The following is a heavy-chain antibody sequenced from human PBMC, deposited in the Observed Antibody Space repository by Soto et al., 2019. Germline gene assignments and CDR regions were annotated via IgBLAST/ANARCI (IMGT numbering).Heavy chain of an antibody. CDR1: GGSISSYY. D-gene: IGHD5-12*01. CDR2: IYYSGST. V-gene: IGHV4-59*08. CDR3: ARHGSGYDLLRGFYFDY. Sequence: PSETLSLTCTVSGGSISSYYWSWIRQPPGKGLEWIGYIYYSGSTNYNPSLKSRVTISVDTSKNQFSLKLSSVTAADTAVYYCARHGSGYDLLRGFYFDYWGQGTLVTVSS. J-gene: IGHJ4*02.